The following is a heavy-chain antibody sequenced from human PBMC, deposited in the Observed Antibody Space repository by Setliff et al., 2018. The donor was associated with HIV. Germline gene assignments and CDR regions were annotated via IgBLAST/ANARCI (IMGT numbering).Heavy chain of an antibody. V-gene: IGHV3-9*01. D-gene: IGHD3-16*01. Sequence: GGSLRLSCAASGFTFSSYWMHWVRQAPGKGLEWVSGITWNGGVMGYVDSTRGRFTISRDNVRNSLYLQMDSLTTDDTAVYYCVKDDSTAGRYYYSMDVWGKGTTVTVSS. CDR2: ITWNGGVM. CDR1: GFTFSSYW. J-gene: IGHJ6*04. CDR3: VKDDSTAGRYYYSMDV.